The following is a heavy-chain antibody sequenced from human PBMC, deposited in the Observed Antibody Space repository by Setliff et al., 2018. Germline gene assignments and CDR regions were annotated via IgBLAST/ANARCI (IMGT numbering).Heavy chain of an antibody. D-gene: IGHD3-3*01. V-gene: IGHV1-46*03. J-gene: IGHJ3*02. CDR1: GYTLSKYY. CDR3: ARDRFYNSWSGTSITAPHDAFDI. CDR2: INPSGGLT. Sequence: GASVQVSCKASGYTLSKYYMHWVRQAPGQGLEWMGIINPSGGLTKYAQKFQGRVTMTSDTSTNTVYLEVSSLRSEDTAVYFCARDRFYNSWSGTSITAPHDAFDIWGQGTMVTVSS.